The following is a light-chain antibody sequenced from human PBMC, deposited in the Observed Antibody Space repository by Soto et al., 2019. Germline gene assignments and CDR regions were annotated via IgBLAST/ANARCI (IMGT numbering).Light chain of an antibody. J-gene: IGLJ2*01. CDR1: SSDIGAGYR. CDR2: DNT. Sequence: QSVLTQPPSVSGAPGERVTISCTGSSSDIGAGYRVRGYQQVTGTAPKLLIYDNTNRPSVVPARFSGSKSGTSASLAISGLQAEDEADYYCQSFAKYLSAVVFGGGTKLTVL. CDR3: QSFAKYLSAVV. V-gene: IGLV1-40*01.